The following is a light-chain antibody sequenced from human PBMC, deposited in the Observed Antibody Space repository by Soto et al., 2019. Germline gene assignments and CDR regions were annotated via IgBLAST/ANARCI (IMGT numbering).Light chain of an antibody. CDR3: QQYGSAPQT. J-gene: IGKJ1*01. CDR1: QSVSSSY. CDR2: DAS. Sequence: EIVLTQSPGTLSLSPGERATLSCRGSQSVSSSYLAWYQQKPGQAPRLLIYDASSRATGIPDRFSGSGSGTDFTLTISRLEPEDFAVYYCQQYGSAPQTFGQGTKVEIK. V-gene: IGKV3-20*01.